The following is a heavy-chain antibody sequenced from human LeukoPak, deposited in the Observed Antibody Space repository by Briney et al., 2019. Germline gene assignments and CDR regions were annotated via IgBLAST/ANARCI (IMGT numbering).Heavy chain of an antibody. J-gene: IGHJ5*02. CDR3: AKAVAAAGGFGFDP. V-gene: IGHV4-59*01. Sequence: SETLSLTCTVSGGSISTCYWSWIRQPPGKGLEWIGYIYNSGSTNYNPSLQSRVTISVDTSKNQFSLRLTSVTAADTAVYYCAKAVAAAGGFGFDPWGQGTLVTVSS. D-gene: IGHD6-13*01. CDR2: IYNSGST. CDR1: GGSISTCY.